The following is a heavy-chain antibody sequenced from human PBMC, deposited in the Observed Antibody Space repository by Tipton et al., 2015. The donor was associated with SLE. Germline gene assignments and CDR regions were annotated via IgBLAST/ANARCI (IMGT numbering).Heavy chain of an antibody. CDR3: ARGSYDFWSGYYYYYYYMDV. J-gene: IGHJ6*03. D-gene: IGHD3-3*01. Sequence: SLRLSCAASGFTFSSYSMNWVRQAPGKGLEWVSYISSSSSTIYYADSVKGRSTISRDNAKNSLYLQMNSLRAEDTAVYYCARGSYDFWSGYYYYYYYMDVWGKGTTVTISS. CDR2: ISSSSSTI. CDR1: GFTFSSYS. V-gene: IGHV3-48*01.